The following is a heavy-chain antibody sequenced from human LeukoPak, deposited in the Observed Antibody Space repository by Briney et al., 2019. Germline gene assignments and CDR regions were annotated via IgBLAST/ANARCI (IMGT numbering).Heavy chain of an antibody. CDR2: INPSGGST. Sequence: GASVKVSCKASGYTFTSYYMHWVRQAPGQGLEWMGIINPSGGSTSYAQKFQGRVTMTRDMSTGTVYMELSSLRSEDTAVYYWARTYGLSWFDPWGQGTLVTVSS. CDR1: GYTFTSYY. V-gene: IGHV1-46*01. J-gene: IGHJ5*02. D-gene: IGHD4-17*01. CDR3: ARTYGLSWFDP.